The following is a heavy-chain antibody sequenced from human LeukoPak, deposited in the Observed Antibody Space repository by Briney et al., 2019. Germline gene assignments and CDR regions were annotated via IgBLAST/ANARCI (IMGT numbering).Heavy chain of an antibody. D-gene: IGHD6-6*01. CDR2: ICYSGNT. Sequence: SETLSLTCSGSRGSISGSSYYWGWIRQPPWKGLEGIGSICYSGNTYYNPSLKSRVTISVDTSKNQFSLKLSSVTAADTAVYYCARGVARSSKFHFSYYFDYWGQGTLVTVCS. V-gene: IGHV4-39*07. CDR1: RGSISGSSYY. J-gene: IGHJ4*02. CDR3: ARGVARSSKFHFSYYFDY.